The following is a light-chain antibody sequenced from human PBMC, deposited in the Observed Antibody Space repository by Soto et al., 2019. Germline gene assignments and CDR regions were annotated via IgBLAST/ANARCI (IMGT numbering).Light chain of an antibody. CDR3: QKSNTAPLT. Sequence: DIQMTQSPSSLSASVGDRVTITCRASQDISVYLAWYQQKPGKVPKLLIYSASTLQSGVPSRFSGSGSGTDCTLTISSLQPEDVATYFCQKSNTAPLTFGQGTRLEIK. CDR2: SAS. V-gene: IGKV1-27*01. J-gene: IGKJ5*01. CDR1: QDISVY.